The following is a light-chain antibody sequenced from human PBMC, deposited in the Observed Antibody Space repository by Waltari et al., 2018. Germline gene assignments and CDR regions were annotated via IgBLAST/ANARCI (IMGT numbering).Light chain of an antibody. J-gene: IGKJ4*01. CDR3: QQSHSIPLT. Sequence: DIQMTQSPSSLSASVADRVTITCRASQSINKFLNCYQQTPGKAPKLLIYAASNLHSGVPSRFIGSGSGTEFTLTISSLQPEDFATYFCQQSHSIPLTFGGGTKVEI. CDR1: QSINKF. V-gene: IGKV1-39*01. CDR2: AAS.